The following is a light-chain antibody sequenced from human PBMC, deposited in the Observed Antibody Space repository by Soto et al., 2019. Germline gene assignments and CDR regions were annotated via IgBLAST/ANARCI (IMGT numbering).Light chain of an antibody. CDR1: QSVLYSSNNKNY. CDR2: WAS. J-gene: IGKJ1*01. Sequence: DIVMTQSPDSLAVSLGERATINCKSSQSVLYSSNNKNYLAWYQQKPGQPPKLLIYWASTRESGVPDRFSGSGFGTDFSLTISSLQDEDVAVYYCQQYYSRPRTFGQGTKVEFK. V-gene: IGKV4-1*01. CDR3: QQYYSRPRT.